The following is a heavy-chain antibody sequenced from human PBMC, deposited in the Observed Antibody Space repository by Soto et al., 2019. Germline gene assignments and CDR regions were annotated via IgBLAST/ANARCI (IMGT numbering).Heavy chain of an antibody. J-gene: IGHJ5*01. CDR2: IRPHNGDT. V-gene: IGHV1-18*01. CDR3: ARDRSGWYDF. CDR1: GYTFTTIR. Sequence: QVQLVQXXXEVGKPGASVKVSCKASGYTFTTIRLSWVRQAPGQGLEWMGWIRPHNGDTQYAQKFQGRVTMTADTSTTTAYMEVRSHRPDDTAVFYCARDRSGWYDFWGQGTLVTVSS. D-gene: IGHD6-19*01.